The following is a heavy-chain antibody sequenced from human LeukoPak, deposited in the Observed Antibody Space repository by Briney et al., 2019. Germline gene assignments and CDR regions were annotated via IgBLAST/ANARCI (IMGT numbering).Heavy chain of an antibody. D-gene: IGHD3-22*01. CDR2: IIPIFGTA. Sequence: SVKVSCKASGGTFSSYAISWVRQAPGQGLEWMGGIIPIFGTANYAQKFQGRVTITADESTSTAYIELSSLRSEDTAVYYCARGTNGVITDYYYYGMDVWGQGTTVTVSS. J-gene: IGHJ6*02. CDR3: ARGTNGVITDYYYYGMDV. V-gene: IGHV1-69*13. CDR1: GGTFSSYA.